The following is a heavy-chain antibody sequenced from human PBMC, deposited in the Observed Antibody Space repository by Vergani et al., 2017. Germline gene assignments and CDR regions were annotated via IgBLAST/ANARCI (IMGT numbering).Heavy chain of an antibody. D-gene: IGHD5-12*01. CDR2: ISARYPST. J-gene: IGHJ6*02. V-gene: IGHV3-23*01. CDR3: ANVDRNMRDHYGSDV. Sequence: EVQLLQSGGGVIQPGGSVRLSCAASGFTFSACPMTWVRQAPGKGLEWVSAISARYPSTYYADSVKGRFTISRDNSKNMLYLQMNSLRAEDTTVYYCANVDRNMRDHYGSDVWGQGTTVTVSS. CDR1: GFTFSACP.